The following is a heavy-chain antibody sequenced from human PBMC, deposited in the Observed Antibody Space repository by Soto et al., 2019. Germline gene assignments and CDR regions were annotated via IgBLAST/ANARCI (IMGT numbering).Heavy chain of an antibody. V-gene: IGHV4-34*01. CDR1: GGSFSGYY. Sequence: KPSETLSLTCAVYGGSFSGYYWSWIRQPPGKGLEWIGEINHSGSTNYNPSLKSRVTISVDTSKNQFSLKLSSVTAADTAVYYCARGRKGARKTSRVAASFNWFDPWGQGTLVTVSS. CDR2: INHSGST. J-gene: IGHJ5*02. D-gene: IGHD2-15*01. CDR3: ARGRKGARKTSRVAASFNWFDP.